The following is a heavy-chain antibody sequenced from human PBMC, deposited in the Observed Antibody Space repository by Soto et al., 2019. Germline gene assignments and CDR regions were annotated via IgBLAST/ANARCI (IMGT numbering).Heavy chain of an antibody. CDR1: GGTFSSYA. J-gene: IGHJ6*02. CDR3: ARGLNGYISSWYYGMDV. V-gene: IGHV1-69*06. Sequence: QVQLVQSGAEVKKPGSSVKVSCKASGGTFSSYAISWVRQAPGQGLEWMGGIIPIFGTANYAQKFQGRVTITADKSTSTAYMELSSLRSEDTAVYYCARGLNGYISSWYYGMDVWGQGTTVTVSS. CDR2: IIPIFGTA. D-gene: IGHD6-13*01.